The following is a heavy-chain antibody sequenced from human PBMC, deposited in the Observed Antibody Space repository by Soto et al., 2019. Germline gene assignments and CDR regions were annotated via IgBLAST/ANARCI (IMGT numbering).Heavy chain of an antibody. CDR1: GYTFTSYA. V-gene: IGHV1-3*01. D-gene: IGHD3-9*01. CDR3: ARDLYDILTDYGMDV. J-gene: IGHJ6*02. Sequence: ASVKVSCKASGYTFTSYAMHWVRQAPGQRLEWMGWINAGNGNTKYSQKFQGRVTITRDTSASTAYMELSSLRSEDTAVYYCARDLYDILTDYGMDVWGQGTTVTVSS. CDR2: INAGNGNT.